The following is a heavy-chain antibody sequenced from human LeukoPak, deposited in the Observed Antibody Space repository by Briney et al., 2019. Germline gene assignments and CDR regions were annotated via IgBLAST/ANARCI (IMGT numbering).Heavy chain of an antibody. D-gene: IGHD3-10*01. CDR1: GYTFTGYY. V-gene: IGHV1-2*04. Sequence: ASVKVSCKASGYTFTGYYMHWVRQAPGQGLEWMGWINPNSGGTNYAQKFQGWVTMTRDTSISTAYMELSRLRSDDTAVYYCARDVYGSGSTPDRGGMDVWGQGTTVTVSS. CDR3: ARDVYGSGSTPDRGGMDV. CDR2: INPNSGGT. J-gene: IGHJ6*02.